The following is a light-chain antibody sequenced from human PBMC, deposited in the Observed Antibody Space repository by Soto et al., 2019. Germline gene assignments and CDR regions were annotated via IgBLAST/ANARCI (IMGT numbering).Light chain of an antibody. J-gene: IGLJ2*01. Sequence: QSVLTQPPSTSGTPGQRVTISCSGGSSNIGTYTVSWYQQFPQTAPKLLIYGSNQRPSGVSVRFSGSKSVTSASLSIGGRQSQNEADYYCAAWDDSLNGPTFGGGTKLTVL. CDR3: AAWDDSLNGPT. V-gene: IGLV1-44*01. CDR1: SSNIGTYT. CDR2: GSN.